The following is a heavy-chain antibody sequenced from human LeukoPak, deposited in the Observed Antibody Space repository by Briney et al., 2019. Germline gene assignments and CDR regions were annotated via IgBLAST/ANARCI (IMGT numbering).Heavy chain of an antibody. D-gene: IGHD6-19*01. J-gene: IGHJ4*01. CDR1: GGSISSYY. V-gene: IGHV4-4*07. Sequence: SETLSLTCTVSGGSISSYYWSWIRQPAGKGLEWIGRIYSSGSTEYNPSLKRRVTMSVDTSKNQFSLKLSSVTAADTAVYYCARDPSAVAGYFDCWGQGPLVTVSS. CDR3: ARDPSAVAGYFDC. CDR2: IYSSGST.